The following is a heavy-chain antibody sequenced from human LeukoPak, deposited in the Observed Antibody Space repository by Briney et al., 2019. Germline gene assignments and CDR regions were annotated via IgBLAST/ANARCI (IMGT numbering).Heavy chain of an antibody. Sequence: TSETLSLTCTVSGGSISSYYWSWIRQPAGKGLEWIGRIYTSGSTNYNPSLKSRVTMSVDTSKNQFSLKLSPVTAADTAVYYCARVTIFGVGTKFDPWGQGTLVTVSS. V-gene: IGHV4-4*07. CDR2: IYTSGST. D-gene: IGHD3-3*01. CDR3: ARVTIFGVGTKFDP. CDR1: GGSISSYY. J-gene: IGHJ5*02.